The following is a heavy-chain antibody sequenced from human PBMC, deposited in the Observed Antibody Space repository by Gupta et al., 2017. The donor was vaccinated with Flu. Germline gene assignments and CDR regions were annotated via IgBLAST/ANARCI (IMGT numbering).Heavy chain of an antibody. J-gene: IGHJ4*02. Sequence: QLQLQESGPGVVKPSETRSLTCTVSGGFVSSSNYYWGWFRQPPGKGLEWIATIYYSGSPYYNPSLKSRVTISVDTSKNQFSLRLSSVTAADTAMYYCARTRGSVGYSSGLSSQPFEYWGQGTLVTVSS. CDR1: GGFVSSSNYY. CDR3: ARTRGSVGYSSGLSSQPFEY. V-gene: IGHV4-39*01. CDR2: IYYSGSP. D-gene: IGHD6-19*01.